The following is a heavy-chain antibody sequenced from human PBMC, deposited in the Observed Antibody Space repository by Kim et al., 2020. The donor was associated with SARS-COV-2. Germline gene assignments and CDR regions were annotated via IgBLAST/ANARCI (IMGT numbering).Heavy chain of an antibody. Sequence: SETLSLTYTVSGGSISSSSYYWGWIRQPPGKGLEWIGSIYYSGSTYYNPSLKSRVTISVDTSKNQFSLKLSSVTAADTAVYYCATLRLRYFDWLFDAFDIWGQGTMVTVSS. J-gene: IGHJ3*02. CDR1: GGSISSSSYY. CDR3: ATLRLRYFDWLFDAFDI. CDR2: IYYSGST. D-gene: IGHD3-9*01. V-gene: IGHV4-39*01.